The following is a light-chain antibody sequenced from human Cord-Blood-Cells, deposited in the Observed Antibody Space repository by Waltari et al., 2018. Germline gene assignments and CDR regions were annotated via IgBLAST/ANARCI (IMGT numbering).Light chain of an antibody. CDR2: DVS. Sequence: QSALTQPASVSGSPGQSITIPCTGTSSDVGGYNYVSWYQQHPGKAPKLMIYDVSNRPSGVSNRFSGSTSGNTASLTISGLQAEDEADYYCSSYTSSSTRVFGGGTKLTVL. CDR3: SSYTSSSTRV. V-gene: IGLV2-14*01. CDR1: SSDVGGYNY. J-gene: IGLJ3*02.